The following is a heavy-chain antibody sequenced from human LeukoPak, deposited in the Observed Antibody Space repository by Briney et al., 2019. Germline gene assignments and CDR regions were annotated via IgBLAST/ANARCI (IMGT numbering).Heavy chain of an antibody. Sequence: GGSLRLSCAASGFTFSSYAMSWVRQAPGKGLEWVSVISGSGGSTNYADSVKGRFTISRDNSKNTLYLQMNSLRAEDTAVYYCAMATASYQFDYWGQGTLVTVSS. J-gene: IGHJ4*02. CDR1: GFTFSSYA. D-gene: IGHD5-24*01. CDR2: ISGSGGST. CDR3: AMATASYQFDY. V-gene: IGHV3-23*01.